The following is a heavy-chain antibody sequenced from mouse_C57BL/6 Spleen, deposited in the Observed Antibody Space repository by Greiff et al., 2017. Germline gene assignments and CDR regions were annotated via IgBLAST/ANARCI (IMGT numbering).Heavy chain of an antibody. CDR1: GFTFSDSG. D-gene: IGHD1-1*01. CDR2: ISSGSSPI. J-gene: IGHJ2*01. Sequence: EVKLMESGGGLVKPGGSLKLSCAASGFTFSDSGMHWVRQAPEKGLEWVAYISSGSSPIYYADTVKGRYTISRDNAKNTLFLQMTSLRSEDTAMYYCARDDYGSSYTGCLDYWGQGTTLTVSS. V-gene: IGHV5-17*01. CDR3: ARDDYGSSYTGCLDY.